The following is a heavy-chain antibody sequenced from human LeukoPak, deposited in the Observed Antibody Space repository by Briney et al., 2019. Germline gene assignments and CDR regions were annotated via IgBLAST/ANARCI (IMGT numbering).Heavy chain of an antibody. CDR2: ISSSGSTI. J-gene: IGHJ3*02. CDR1: GFTFSDYY. Sequence: GGSLRLSCAASGFTFSDYYMSWIRQAPGKGLEWVSYISSSGSTIYYADSVKGRFTISRDNAKNSLYLQMNSLRAEDTAVYYCAKADSSGYYYVEGSAFDIWGQGTMVTVSS. D-gene: IGHD3-22*01. V-gene: IGHV3-11*01. CDR3: AKADSSGYYYVEGSAFDI.